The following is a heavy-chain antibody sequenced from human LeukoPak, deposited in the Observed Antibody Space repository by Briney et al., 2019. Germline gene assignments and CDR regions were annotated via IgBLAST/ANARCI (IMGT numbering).Heavy chain of an antibody. CDR2: IIPIFGTA. D-gene: IGHD3-22*01. CDR1: GGTFSSYA. CDR3: ARSSGAGAPYYYYYMDV. V-gene: IGHV1-69*05. J-gene: IGHJ6*03. Sequence: GASVKVSCKASGGTFSSYAISWVRQAPGQGLEWMGGIIPIFGTANYAQKFQGRVTITTDESTSTAYMELSSLRSEDTAVYYCARSSGAGAPYYYYYMDVWGKGTTVTVSS.